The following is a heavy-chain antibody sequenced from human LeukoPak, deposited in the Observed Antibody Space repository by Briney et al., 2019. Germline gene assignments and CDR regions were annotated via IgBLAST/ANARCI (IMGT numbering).Heavy chain of an antibody. Sequence: GGSLRPSCAASGFTFSSYAMHWVRQAPGKGLEWVAVISYDGSNKYYADSVKGRFTISRDNSKNTLYLQMNSLRAEDTAVYYCASFDGDYYDYWGQGTLVTVSS. CDR2: ISYDGSNK. CDR3: ASFDGDYYDY. D-gene: IGHD3-9*01. V-gene: IGHV3-30-3*01. CDR1: GFTFSSYA. J-gene: IGHJ4*02.